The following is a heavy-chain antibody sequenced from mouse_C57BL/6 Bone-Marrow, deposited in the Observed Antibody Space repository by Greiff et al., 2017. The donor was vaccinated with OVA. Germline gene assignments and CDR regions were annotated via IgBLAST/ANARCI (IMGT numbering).Heavy chain of an antibody. J-gene: IGHJ1*03. CDR1: GYTFTSYW. V-gene: IGHV1-7*01. CDR3: ARSGIYYGNYRSWYFDV. D-gene: IGHD2-1*01. CDR2: INPSSGYT. Sequence: QVQLQQSGAELAKPGASVKLSCKASGYTFTSYWMHWVKQRPGQGLEWIGYINPSSGYTKYNQKFKDKATLTADKSSITAYMQLSSLTYEDSAVYYCARSGIYYGNYRSWYFDVWGTGTTVTVSS.